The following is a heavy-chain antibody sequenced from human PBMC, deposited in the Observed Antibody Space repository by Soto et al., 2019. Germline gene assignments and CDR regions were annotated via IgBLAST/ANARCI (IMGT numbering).Heavy chain of an antibody. V-gene: IGHV4-39*01. CDR2: MHYSGAT. CDR1: VVSSSSSTYS. J-gene: IGHJ5*01. CDR3: ARQGSNSSRRLSWFDC. D-gene: IGHD5-12*01. Sequence: SETLSLTCTSSVVSSSSSTYSCGWIRQPPWKGLEWIGSMHYSGATYYNPSLKSRVSISVDTSKSQFSLKLTFVTAADTAVYLCARQGSNSSRRLSWFDCWGQGTLVTVSS.